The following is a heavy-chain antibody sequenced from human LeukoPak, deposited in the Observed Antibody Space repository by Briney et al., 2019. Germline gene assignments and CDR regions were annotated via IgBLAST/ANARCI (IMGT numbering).Heavy chain of an antibody. CDR3: AREVYCGGDCYSHYFDY. CDR2: IYHSGST. CDR1: GYSISSGYY. D-gene: IGHD2-21*01. V-gene: IGHV4-38-2*01. J-gene: IGHJ4*02. Sequence: SETLSLTFAVSGYSISSGYYWGWIRQPPGKGLEWIGSIYHSGSTYYNPSLKSRVTISVDTSKNQFSLKLSSVTAADTAVYYCAREVYCGGDCYSHYFDYWGQGTLVTVSS.